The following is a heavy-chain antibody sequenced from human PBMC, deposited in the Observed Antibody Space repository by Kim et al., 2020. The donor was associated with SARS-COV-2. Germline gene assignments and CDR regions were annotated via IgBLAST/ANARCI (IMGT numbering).Heavy chain of an antibody. J-gene: IGHJ6*01. CDR1: GFTFSDYE. CDR3: TRHLQMERGIVPYFYGMDV. CDR2: ISGSGKTT. V-gene: IGHV3-48*03. Sequence: GGSLRLSCVASGFTFSDYEMNWVRQSPGKGLEWVSFISGSGKTTHYADSAKGRFTISRDNAKNSLYLELNTLRAEDTAVYYCTRHLQMERGIVPYFYGMDVWGRGTTDIVSS. D-gene: IGHD1-1*01.